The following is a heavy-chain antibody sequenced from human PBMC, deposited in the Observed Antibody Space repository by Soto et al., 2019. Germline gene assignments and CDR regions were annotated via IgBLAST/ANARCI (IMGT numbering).Heavy chain of an antibody. Sequence: QVQLVQSGAEVKKPGASVKVSCKASGYAFGGYAISWVRQAPGQGLEWMGWVSAYSGHTDYPQNLQGRVSMTTETSTSTAYMELGSLTSDDTAVYYCARPSGSYGDYAWSLAYWGQGTLVTVSS. V-gene: IGHV1-18*04. J-gene: IGHJ4*02. CDR1: GYAFGGYA. CDR2: VSAYSGHT. CDR3: ARPSGSYGDYAWSLAY. D-gene: IGHD4-17*01.